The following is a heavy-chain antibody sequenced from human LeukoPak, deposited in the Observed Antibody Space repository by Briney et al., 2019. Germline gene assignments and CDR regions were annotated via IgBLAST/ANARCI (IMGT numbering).Heavy chain of an antibody. CDR1: GVSFSGYY. CDR2: INHSGST. J-gene: IGHJ5*02. CDR3: ARRSPAGWFDP. Sequence: SETLSLTCAVYGVSFSGYYWSWIRQPPGKGLEWIGEINHSGSTNYNPSLKRRVTISVDTSKNQFSLKLSSVTAADTAVYYCARRSPAGWFDPWGQGTLVTVSS. V-gene: IGHV4-34*01. D-gene: IGHD6-13*01.